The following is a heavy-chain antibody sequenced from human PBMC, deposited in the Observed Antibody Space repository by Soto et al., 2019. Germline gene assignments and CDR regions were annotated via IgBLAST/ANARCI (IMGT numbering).Heavy chain of an antibody. D-gene: IGHD5-18*01. Sequence: ASVQVSCTASGYTFTGYYMHWVRQAPGQGLEWMGWINPNSGGTNYAQKFQGRVTMTRDTSISTAYMELSRLRSDDTAVYYCARDGGHSSYGVDRRGKGSRVTVSS. CDR3: ARDGGHSSYGVDR. CDR2: INPNSGGT. J-gene: IGHJ4*02. CDR1: GYTFTGYY. V-gene: IGHV1-2*02.